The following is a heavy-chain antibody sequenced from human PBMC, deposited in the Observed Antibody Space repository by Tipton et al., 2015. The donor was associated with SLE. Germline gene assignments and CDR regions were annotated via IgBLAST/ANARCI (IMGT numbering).Heavy chain of an antibody. V-gene: IGHV4-34*01. CDR1: GGSFSGYY. CDR3: ARGRVLVVPAAEGWFDP. CDR2: INHSGST. Sequence: TLSLTCAVYGGSFSGYYWSWIRQPPGKGLEWIGEINHSGSTNYNPSLKSRVTISVDTSKNQFPLKLSSVTAADTAVYYCARGRVLVVPAAEGWFDPWGQGTLVTVSS. J-gene: IGHJ5*02. D-gene: IGHD2-2*01.